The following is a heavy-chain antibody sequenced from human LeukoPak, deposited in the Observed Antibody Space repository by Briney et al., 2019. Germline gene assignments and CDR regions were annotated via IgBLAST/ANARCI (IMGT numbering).Heavy chain of an antibody. CDR1: GYPFSDYG. CDR3: SKDAAVLTSGIPASSHEY. J-gene: IGHJ4*02. Sequence: PGTSLRLSCTASGYPFSDYGRHWVRQAPGKGLEWLSVISYSGVVKFYADSVKGRFTISRDNSKNTLYLQMNNLADEDTAVYYCSKDAAVLTSGIPASSHEYWGQGTLVTVSS. D-gene: IGHD6-13*01. CDR2: ISYSGVVK. V-gene: IGHV3-30*18.